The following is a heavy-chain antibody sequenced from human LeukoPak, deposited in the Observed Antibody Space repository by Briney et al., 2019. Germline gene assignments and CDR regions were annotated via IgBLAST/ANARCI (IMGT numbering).Heavy chain of an antibody. CDR3: ARHLSSISSCPNY. J-gene: IGHJ4*02. V-gene: IGHV5-51*01. CDR2: IYPGNSDI. Sequence: GESLKISCKGSGYSFASYWIAWVRPMPGKGLECMGGIYPGNSDITYSPSFQGLVTISADKSVSTAYLHWSSLKASDTAIYYCARHLSSISSCPNYWGQGTLVTVSS. CDR1: GYSFASYW. D-gene: IGHD2-2*01.